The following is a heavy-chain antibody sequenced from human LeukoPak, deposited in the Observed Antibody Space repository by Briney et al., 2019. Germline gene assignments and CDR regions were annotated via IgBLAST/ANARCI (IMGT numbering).Heavy chain of an antibody. D-gene: IGHD2-2*01. Sequence: ASETLSLTCTVSGGSISSGGYYWSWIRQPAGKGLEWIGRIYTSGSTNYNPSLKSRVTMSVDTSKNQFSLKLSSVTAADTAVYYCARVMGDIVVVPAATPRYYYYYMDVWGKGTTVTVSS. V-gene: IGHV4-61*02. J-gene: IGHJ6*03. CDR3: ARVMGDIVVVPAATPRYYYYYMDV. CDR1: GGSISSGGYY. CDR2: IYTSGST.